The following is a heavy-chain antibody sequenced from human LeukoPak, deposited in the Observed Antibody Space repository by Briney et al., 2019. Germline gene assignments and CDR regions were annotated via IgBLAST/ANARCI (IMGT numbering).Heavy chain of an antibody. CDR3: ASLAAPGTGEGFLDY. CDR2: INPNSGGT. CDR1: GYTFTGYY. D-gene: IGHD6-13*01. V-gene: IGHV1-2*02. Sequence: ASVKVSCKASGYTFTGYYMHWVRQAPGQGLEWMGWINPNSGGTNYAQKFQGRVTMTRDTSISTACMELSRLRSDDTAVYYCASLAAPGTGEGFLDYWGQGTLVTVSS. J-gene: IGHJ4*02.